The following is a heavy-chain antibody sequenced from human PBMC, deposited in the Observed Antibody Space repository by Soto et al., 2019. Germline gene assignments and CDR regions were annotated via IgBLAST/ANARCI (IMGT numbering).Heavy chain of an antibody. CDR2: ISFGGGNT. Sequence: GGSLSLSCVGSGFPFSDYAMTWVRQAPGKGLEWVATISFGGGNTYYADSLEGRFTISRDNSKNTLFLQMYDLRAEDTALYYCAKDGYCNGGSCYLYYLDSWGLGTPVTVSS. V-gene: IGHV3-23*01. D-gene: IGHD2-15*01. CDR1: GFPFSDYA. CDR3: AKDGYCNGGSCYLYYLDS. J-gene: IGHJ4*02.